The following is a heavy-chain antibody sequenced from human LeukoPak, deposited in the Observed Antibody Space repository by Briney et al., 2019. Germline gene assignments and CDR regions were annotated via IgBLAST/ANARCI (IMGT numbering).Heavy chain of an antibody. J-gene: IGHJ3*01. CDR3: ARMGVSYYYDSSTYYPTAFDV. CDR1: GYSISRGYY. CDR2: IFHSGSI. D-gene: IGHD3-22*01. Sequence: SETLSLTCAVSGYSISRGYYWGWIRQSPGKGLEWIATIFHSGSIYYNPSLKSRVTLSVDTSKNQFSLRLNSVTAADTALYYCARMGVSYYYDSSTYYPTAFDVWGQGTMVSVSS. V-gene: IGHV4-38-2*01.